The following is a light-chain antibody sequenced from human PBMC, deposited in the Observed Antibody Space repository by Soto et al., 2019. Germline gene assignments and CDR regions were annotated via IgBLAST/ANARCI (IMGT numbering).Light chain of an antibody. V-gene: IGKV3-11*01. J-gene: IGKJ1*01. CDR3: QQRSNWPWT. Sequence: EIVLTQSPATLSLSPGERATLSCRASQSVSSYLAWYQQKPGQAPRLLIYDASNRATGIPARFSGSGSGTDFTLTSSSLEPEDFAVYYCQQRSNWPWTFGQGTKAEIK. CDR1: QSVSSY. CDR2: DAS.